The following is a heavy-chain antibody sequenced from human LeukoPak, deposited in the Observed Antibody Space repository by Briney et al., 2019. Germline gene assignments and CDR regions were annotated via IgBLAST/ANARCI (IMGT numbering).Heavy chain of an antibody. J-gene: IGHJ5*02. CDR1: GFIVTTSP. D-gene: IGHD1-14*01. CDR3: AKGNPKYNWFDP. CDR2: FLNRGGDT. V-gene: IGHV3-23*01. Sequence: HPGGSLRLSCTASGFIVTTSPMSWVRQSPGKGLEWVSAFLNRGGDTYYADSVKGRFTISRDNSKNTLYLQMSSLRAEDTAVYYCAKGNPKYNWFDPWGQGTLVTVSS.